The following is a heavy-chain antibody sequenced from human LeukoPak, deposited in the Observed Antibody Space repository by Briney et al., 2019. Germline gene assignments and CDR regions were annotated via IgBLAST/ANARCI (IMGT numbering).Heavy chain of an antibody. CDR1: GFTFSSYA. J-gene: IGHJ4*02. CDR2: ISYDGSNK. CDR3: ARGDYGSGSYYNPYFDY. V-gene: IGHV3-30*14. Sequence: GGSLRLSCAASGFTFSSYAMHWVRQAPGKGLEWVAVISYDGSNKYYADSVKGRFTISRDNSKNTLYLQMNSLRAEDTAVYYCARGDYGSGSYYNPYFDYWGQGTLVTVSS. D-gene: IGHD3-10*01.